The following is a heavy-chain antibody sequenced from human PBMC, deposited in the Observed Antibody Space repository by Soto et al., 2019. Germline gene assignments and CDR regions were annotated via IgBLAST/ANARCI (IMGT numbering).Heavy chain of an antibody. V-gene: IGHV1-8*01. CDR1: GYTFTSYD. D-gene: IGHD3-10*01. Sequence: ASVKVSCKASGYTFTSYDINWVRQATGQGLEWMGWMNPNSGDTGYAQKFQGRVTMTRHTSISTAYMELSSLRSEDTAVYYCARVVRWVTQWFDHWGQGTLVPVPS. J-gene: IGHJ5*02. CDR3: ARVVRWVTQWFDH. CDR2: MNPNSGDT.